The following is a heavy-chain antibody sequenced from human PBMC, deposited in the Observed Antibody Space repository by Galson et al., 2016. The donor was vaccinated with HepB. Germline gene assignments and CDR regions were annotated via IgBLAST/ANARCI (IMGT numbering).Heavy chain of an antibody. J-gene: IGHJ4*02. V-gene: IGHV3-33*06. CDR3: AKDGRIYCSSASCHDHFHY. CDR2: IWYDGSNK. Sequence: GMHWVRQAPGKGLEWVAVIWYDGSNKYYADSVKGRFTISRDNSKNTLYLQMNSLRAEDTAVYYCAKDGRIYCSSASCHDHFHYWGQGTLVTVSS. D-gene: IGHD2-2*01. CDR1: G.